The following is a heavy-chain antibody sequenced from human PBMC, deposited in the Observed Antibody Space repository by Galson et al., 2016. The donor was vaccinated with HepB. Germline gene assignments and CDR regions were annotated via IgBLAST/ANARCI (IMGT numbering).Heavy chain of an antibody. V-gene: IGHV3-21*01. CDR3: ARTLPRAGAFDI. J-gene: IGHJ3*02. Sequence: SLKLSCTASGFTFSISSMNWVRQAPGKGLEWVSSISTRSIYIYYADSVTGRFTISRDNAKNSLYLQMNSLRAEDTAVYYCARTLPRAGAFDIWGQGTMVTVSS. CDR1: GFTFSISS. CDR2: ISTRSIYI.